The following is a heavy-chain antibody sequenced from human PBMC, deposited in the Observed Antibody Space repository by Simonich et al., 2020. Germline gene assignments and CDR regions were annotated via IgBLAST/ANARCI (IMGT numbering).Heavy chain of an antibody. D-gene: IGHD3-10*01. CDR2: IKQDGRRK. CDR1: GFTCSSYW. V-gene: IGHV3-7*01. Sequence: EVQLVESGGGLVQPGGSLRLSCAASGFTCSSYWMSWVRQAPGKGLEWVANIKQDGRRKYYVDSVKGRFTISRDNAKTSLYLQMNSLRAEDTAVYYCARDREVYGSGSYYNYWGQGTPVTVSS. CDR3: ARDREVYGSGSYYNY. J-gene: IGHJ4*02.